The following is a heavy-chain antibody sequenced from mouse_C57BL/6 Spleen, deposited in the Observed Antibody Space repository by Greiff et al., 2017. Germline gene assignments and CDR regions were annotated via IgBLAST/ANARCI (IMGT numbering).Heavy chain of an antibody. CDR2: IYPGDGDT. V-gene: IGHV1-80*01. D-gene: IGHD2-2*01. CDR3: ARHDGYDRYFDV. CDR1: GYAFSSYW. J-gene: IGHJ1*03. Sequence: QVQLKQSGAELVKPGASVKISCKASGYAFSSYWMNWVKQRPGKGLEWIGQIYPGDGDTDYHGKFKGKGTLTADKSSSTAYMQLRSLTSEDSAVYYCARHDGYDRYFDVWGTGTTVTVSS.